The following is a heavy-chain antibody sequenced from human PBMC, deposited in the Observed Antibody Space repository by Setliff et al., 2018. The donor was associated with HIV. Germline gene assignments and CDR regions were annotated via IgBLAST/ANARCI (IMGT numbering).Heavy chain of an antibody. CDR1: SASISNYH. V-gene: IGHV4-4*09. D-gene: IGHD2-2*01. Sequence: SETLSLTCAVSSASISNYHGSWIRQTPGKGLEWIGSIYTSGTTNYNPSLEGRITTSVDLSKNHFSLNLHSVTAADTAVYYCAIGDEYPGVFQSWGQGKVVTVSS. CDR3: AIGDEYPGVFQS. J-gene: IGHJ5*02. CDR2: IYTSGTT.